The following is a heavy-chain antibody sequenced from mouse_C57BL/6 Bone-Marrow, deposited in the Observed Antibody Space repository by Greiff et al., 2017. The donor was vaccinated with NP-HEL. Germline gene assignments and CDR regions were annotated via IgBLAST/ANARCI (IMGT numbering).Heavy chain of an antibody. J-gene: IGHJ4*01. Sequence: VQLQQSGPELVKPGASVKISCKASGYTFTDYYMNWVKQSHGKSLEWIGDINPNNGGTSYNQKFKGKATLTVDKSSSTAYMELRSLTSEDSAVYYCARRADGYFAMDYWGQGTSVTVSS. CDR1: GYTFTDYY. D-gene: IGHD2-3*01. V-gene: IGHV1-26*01. CDR3: ARRADGYFAMDY. CDR2: INPNNGGT.